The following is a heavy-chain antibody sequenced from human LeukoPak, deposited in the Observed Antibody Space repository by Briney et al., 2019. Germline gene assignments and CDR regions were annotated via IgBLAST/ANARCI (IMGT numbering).Heavy chain of an antibody. CDR1: GGSIISYY. V-gene: IGHV4-59*01. CDR2: IYHSGNT. Sequence: SETLSLTCTVSGGSIISYYCSWIRQPPGKGLEWIGNIYHSGNTNYNPSLKSRVTISIDTSNFQFALKVSSVTSADYALYYCAREKAADGTNWGDYFDYWGQGTLVAVSS. CDR3: AREKAADGTNWGDYFDY. J-gene: IGHJ4*02. D-gene: IGHD6-13*01.